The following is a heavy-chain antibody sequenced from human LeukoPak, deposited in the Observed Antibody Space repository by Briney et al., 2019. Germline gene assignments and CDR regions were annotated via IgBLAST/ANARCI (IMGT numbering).Heavy chain of an antibody. V-gene: IGHV1-8*01. CDR1: GYTFTSYD. D-gene: IGHD6-19*01. CDR3: ARGWYSSGWYYFDY. J-gene: IGHJ4*02. CDR2: MNPNSGNT. Sequence: ASVKVSCKASGYTFTSYDINWVRQPTGQGLEWMGWMNPNSGNTGYAQKFQGRVTMTRNTSISTAYMELSSLRSEDTAVYYCARGWYSSGWYYFDYWGQGTLVTVSS.